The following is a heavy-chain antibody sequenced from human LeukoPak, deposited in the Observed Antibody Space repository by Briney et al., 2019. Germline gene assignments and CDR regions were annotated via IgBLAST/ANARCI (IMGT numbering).Heavy chain of an antibody. Sequence: ASVKVSCKASGYTFTSYYMHWVRQAPGQGLEWMGIINPSGGSTSYAQKFQGRVTMTRDMSTSTVYMELSSLRSEDTAVYYCARDLYPMGEQQLVYFDYWGQVTLVTVSS. D-gene: IGHD6-13*01. V-gene: IGHV1-46*01. CDR3: ARDLYPMGEQQLVYFDY. J-gene: IGHJ4*02. CDR1: GYTFTSYY. CDR2: INPSGGST.